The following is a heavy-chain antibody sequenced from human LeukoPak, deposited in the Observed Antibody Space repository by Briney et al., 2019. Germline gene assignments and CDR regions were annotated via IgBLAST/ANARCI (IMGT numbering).Heavy chain of an antibody. CDR3: ARGTYYYYYYMDV. Sequence: SETLSLTCTVSGGSISSYYWSWIRQPPGKGLEWIGYIYYSGSTNYNPSLKSRVTISVDTSKNQFSLKLSSVTAADTAAYYCARGTYYYYYYMDVWGKGTTVTVSS. V-gene: IGHV4-59*01. J-gene: IGHJ6*03. CDR1: GGSISSYY. CDR2: IYYSGST.